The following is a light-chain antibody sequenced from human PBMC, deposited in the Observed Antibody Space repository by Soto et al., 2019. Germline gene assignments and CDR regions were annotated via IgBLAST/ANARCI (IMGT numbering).Light chain of an antibody. CDR2: GAS. V-gene: IGKV3-20*01. Sequence: EIVLTQSPGTLSLSPGERATLSCRASQSISSSYLAWYQQKPGQAPRLLIYGASSRASGFPNRFSGSGSGTDFTLTISRLEPEDFAVYYCQHYGSSLSITFGQGTRREIK. CDR1: QSISSSY. CDR3: QHYGSSLSIT. J-gene: IGKJ5*01.